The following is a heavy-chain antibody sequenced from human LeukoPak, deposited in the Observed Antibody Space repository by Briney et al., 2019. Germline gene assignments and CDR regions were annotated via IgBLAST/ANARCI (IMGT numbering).Heavy chain of an antibody. V-gene: IGHV3-48*03. CDR1: GFTFSSYE. CDR3: AREPVGARYYDSSGYLGY. CDR2: ISSSGSTI. Sequence: GGSLRLSCAASGFTFSSYEMNWVRQAPGKGLEWVSYISSSGSTIYYADSVKGRFTISRDNAKNSLYLQMNSLRAEDTAVYYCAREPVGARYYDSSGYLGYWGQGTLVTVSS. D-gene: IGHD3-22*01. J-gene: IGHJ4*02.